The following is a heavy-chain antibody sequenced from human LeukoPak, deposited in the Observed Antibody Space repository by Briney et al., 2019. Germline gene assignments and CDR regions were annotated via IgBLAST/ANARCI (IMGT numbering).Heavy chain of an antibody. CDR2: ISWNSGSI. J-gene: IGHJ1*01. Sequence: PGRSLRLSCAASGFTFDAYAMHWVRQAPGKGLEWVSGISWNSGSIGYADSVKGRFTISRDNAKNSLYLQMNSLRAEDTALYYCAKDPGGSYFQYFQHWGQGTLVTVSS. CDR1: GFTFDAYA. V-gene: IGHV3-9*01. CDR3: AKDPGGSYFQYFQH. D-gene: IGHD1-26*01.